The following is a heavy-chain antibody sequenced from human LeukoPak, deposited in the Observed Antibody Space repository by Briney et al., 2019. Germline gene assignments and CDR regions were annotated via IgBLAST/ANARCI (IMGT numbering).Heavy chain of an antibody. Sequence: GGSLRLSCAASGFTFSSYAMHWVRQAPGKGLEYVSAISSNGGSTYYANSVKGRFTISRDNSKNTLYLQMGSLRAEDMAVYYCAKDELSGYSYGNGVDYWGQGTLVTVSS. CDR1: GFTFSSYA. CDR3: AKDELSGYSYGNGVDY. J-gene: IGHJ4*02. CDR2: ISSNGGST. D-gene: IGHD5-18*01. V-gene: IGHV3-64*01.